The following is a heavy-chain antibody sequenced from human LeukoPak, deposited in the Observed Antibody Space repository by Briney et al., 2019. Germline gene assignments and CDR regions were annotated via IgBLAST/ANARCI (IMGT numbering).Heavy chain of an antibody. CDR1: GFTFRSHW. CDR3: ARGAVLGRNWYYYMDV. J-gene: IGHJ6*03. D-gene: IGHD1-1*01. V-gene: IGHV3-74*01. Sequence: PGGSLRLSCAASGFTFRSHWMHWVRQAPGKGLVWVSRINTDGSSTSYADSVKGRFTISRDNAKNTLYLQMNSLRAEDTAVYFCARGAVLGRNWYYYMDVWGKGTTVTVSS. CDR2: INTDGSST.